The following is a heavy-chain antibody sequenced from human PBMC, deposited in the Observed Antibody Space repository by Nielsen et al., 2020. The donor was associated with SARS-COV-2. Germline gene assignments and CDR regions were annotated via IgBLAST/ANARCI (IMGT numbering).Heavy chain of an antibody. D-gene: IGHD6-13*01. CDR3: ARAGYSSSWYGARDYYYGMDV. Sequence: PGKGLEWIGYIYYSGSTNYHPSLKSRVTISVDTSKNQFSLKLSSVTAADTAVYYCARAGYSSSWYGARDYYYGMDVWGQGTTVTVSS. J-gene: IGHJ6*02. V-gene: IGHV4-59*13. CDR2: IYYSGST.